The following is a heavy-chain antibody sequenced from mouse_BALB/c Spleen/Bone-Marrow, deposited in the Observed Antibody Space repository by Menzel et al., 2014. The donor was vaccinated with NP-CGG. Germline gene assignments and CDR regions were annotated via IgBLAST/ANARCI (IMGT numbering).Heavy chain of an antibody. Sequence: EVKLVESGRGLVQPGGSLKLSCATSGFTFSDYYMYWVRQTPEKRLEWVAYISYGGGSTYYPDTVKGRFTISRDNAKNTLYLQMSRLRSEDTDMDYCARAYDRYALAWFAYWGQGTLVTVSA. J-gene: IGHJ3*01. D-gene: IGHD2-14*01. CDR2: ISYGGGST. CDR3: ARAYDRYALAWFAY. CDR1: GFTFSDYY. V-gene: IGHV5-12*02.